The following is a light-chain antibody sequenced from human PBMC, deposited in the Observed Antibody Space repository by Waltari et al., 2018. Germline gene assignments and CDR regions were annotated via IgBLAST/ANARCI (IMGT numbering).Light chain of an antibody. CDR1: QSISKW. CDR2: KAS. Sequence: DIQMTQSPTPLSASVRDSVIFSCRASQSISKWLTCYQQKPGKAPKLLIYKASPLESGVPSRCSGSGSGTEFTLTISSLQPEDFATYYCQQYNSYSLLSFGGGTKVEIK. CDR3: QQYNSYSLLS. J-gene: IGKJ4*01. V-gene: IGKV1-5*03.